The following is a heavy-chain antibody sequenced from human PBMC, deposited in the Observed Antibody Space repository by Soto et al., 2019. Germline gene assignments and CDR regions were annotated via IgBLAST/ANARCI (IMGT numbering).Heavy chain of an antibody. Sequence: ASVKVSCKASGYTFTSYGISWVRQAPGQGLEWMGYISPSSGYTTYAPNLQDRVIMTTDSSTTTVYMELRSLRSDDTAVYYCAREMWTRSGPQNFFDYWGQGALVTVSS. D-gene: IGHD6-25*01. CDR1: GYTFTSYG. J-gene: IGHJ4*02. CDR3: AREMWTRSGPQNFFDY. V-gene: IGHV1-18*01. CDR2: ISPSSGYT.